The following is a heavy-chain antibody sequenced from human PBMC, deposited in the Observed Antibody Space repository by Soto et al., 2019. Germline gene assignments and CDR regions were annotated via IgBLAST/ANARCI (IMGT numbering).Heavy chain of an antibody. Sequence: GGSLRLSCTASGFIFDSYAMNWVRLTPGKGLDWVSAISGGGGSTYYADSVKGRFTISRDNSKNTLSLQMNDLRPDDTAVYYCAKTHDSLYTKRSIDSWGQGTLVTISS. CDR1: GFIFDSYA. V-gene: IGHV3-23*01. CDR3: AKTHDSLYTKRSIDS. J-gene: IGHJ4*02. D-gene: IGHD3-22*01. CDR2: ISGGGGST.